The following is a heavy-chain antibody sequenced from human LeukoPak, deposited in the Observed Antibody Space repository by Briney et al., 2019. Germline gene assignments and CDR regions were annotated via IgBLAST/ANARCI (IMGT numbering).Heavy chain of an antibody. CDR2: ISNNGGYT. D-gene: IGHD6-6*01. CDR1: GFTFSSSA. V-gene: IGHV3-23*01. J-gene: IGHJ5*02. Sequence: GGSLRLSCAASGFTFSSSAMSWVRQAPGKGLEWVSAISNNGGYTYYADSVKGRFTISRDNSKNTLYLQMNSLRAEDTAVYYCAKDYSSSLTNWFDPWGQGTLVTVSS. CDR3: AKDYSSSLTNWFDP.